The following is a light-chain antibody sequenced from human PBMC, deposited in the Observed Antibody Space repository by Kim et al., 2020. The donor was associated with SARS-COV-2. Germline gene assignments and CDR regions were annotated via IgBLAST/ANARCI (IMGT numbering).Light chain of an antibody. V-gene: IGKV1-8*01. CDR1: QVISSY. Sequence: ASTGDRVTITCRASQVISSYLAWYQQKPGKAPKLLIYAASTLHSGVPSRFSGSGSGTDFTLTISCLQSEDFASYYCQQYSSYPRTFGQGTKVDIK. CDR3: QQYSSYPRT. J-gene: IGKJ1*01. CDR2: AAS.